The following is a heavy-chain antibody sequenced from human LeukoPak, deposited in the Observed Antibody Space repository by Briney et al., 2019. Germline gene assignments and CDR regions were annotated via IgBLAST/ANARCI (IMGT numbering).Heavy chain of an antibody. CDR2: IYYSGST. V-gene: IGHV4-59*01. CDR1: GGSIGTYY. J-gene: IGHJ6*02. Sequence: SETLSLTCTVSGGSIGTYYWSWIRQPPGKGLEWIGYIYYSGSTNYNPSHKSRVTISVDTAKNHFSLNLTSVTAADTAVYFCARGDYYYYGMDVWGQGTAVTVSS. CDR3: ARGDYYYYGMDV.